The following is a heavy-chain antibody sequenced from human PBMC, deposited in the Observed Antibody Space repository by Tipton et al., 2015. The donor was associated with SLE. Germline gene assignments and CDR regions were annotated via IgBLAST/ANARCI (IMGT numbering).Heavy chain of an antibody. V-gene: IGHV3-48*04. CDR1: GFTFSSYT. J-gene: IGHJ5*02. Sequence: SLRLSCAASGFTFSSYTMNWIRQAPGKGLEWVSCISSSGTTIYYADSVKGRFTISRDNAKNSLYLQMNSLRAEDTAVYYCARERVHGPNWFDPWGQGTLVTVSS. CDR3: ARERVHGPNWFDP. CDR2: ISSSGTTI.